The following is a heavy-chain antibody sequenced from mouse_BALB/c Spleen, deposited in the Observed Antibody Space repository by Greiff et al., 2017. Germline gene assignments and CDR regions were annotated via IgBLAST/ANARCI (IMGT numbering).Heavy chain of an antibody. CDR1: GYSFTSYY. Sequence: QVQLQQSGPELVKPGASVKISCKASGYSFTSYYIHWVKQRPGQGLEWIGWIFPGSGNTKYNEKFKGKATLTADTSSSTAYMQLSSLTSEDSAVYFCARSGLTGWVDYWGQGTSVTVSS. J-gene: IGHJ4*01. CDR2: IFPGSGNT. D-gene: IGHD4-1*01. V-gene: IGHV1-66*01. CDR3: ARSGLTGWVDY.